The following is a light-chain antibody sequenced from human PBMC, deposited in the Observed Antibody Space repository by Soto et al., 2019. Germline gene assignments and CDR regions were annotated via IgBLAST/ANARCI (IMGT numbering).Light chain of an antibody. CDR1: SSDVGGYDF. CDR3: CSYVGATTYV. CDR2: EVS. J-gene: IGLJ1*01. V-gene: IGLV2-14*01. Sequence: QSALTQPASVSGSPGQSITISCTGTSSDVGGYDFVSWYQQYPGKAPKLMIYEVSNRPSGVSNRFSGSKSGNTASLTISGLQAEDEADYYCCSYVGATTYVFGSGTKLTVL.